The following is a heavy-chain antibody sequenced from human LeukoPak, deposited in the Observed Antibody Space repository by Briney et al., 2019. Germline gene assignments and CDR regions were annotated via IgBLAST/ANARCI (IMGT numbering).Heavy chain of an antibody. CDR1: GGTFSSYA. J-gene: IGHJ5*02. CDR3: ASSSAVAGPSWFDP. D-gene: IGHD6-19*01. CDR2: ISAYNGNT. V-gene: IGHV1-18*01. Sequence: ASVKVSCKASGGTFSSYAISWVRQAPGQGLEWMGWISAYNGNTNYAQKLQGRVTMTTDTSTSTAYMELRSLRSDDTAVYYCASSSAVAGPSWFDPWGQGTLVTVSS.